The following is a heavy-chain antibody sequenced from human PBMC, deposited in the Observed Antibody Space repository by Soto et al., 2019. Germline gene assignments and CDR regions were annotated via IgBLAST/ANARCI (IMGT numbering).Heavy chain of an antibody. J-gene: IGHJ6*04. D-gene: IGHD3-10*01. CDR1: GFTFSSYG. CDR2: IYYDGSEK. CDR3: ASGLGSGSYSPDV. Sequence: QVQVVESGGGVVQPGKSLRLSCAASGFTFSSYGMHWVRQAPGKGLEWVALIYYDGSEKYYAESVKGRFTSSRDNSKNTLYLQMNSLRVEDTAVYYCASGLGSGSYSPDVWGKGTTVTVSS. V-gene: IGHV3-33*03.